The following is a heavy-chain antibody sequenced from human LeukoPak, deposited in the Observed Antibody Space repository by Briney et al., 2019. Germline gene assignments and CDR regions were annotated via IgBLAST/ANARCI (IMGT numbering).Heavy chain of an antibody. CDR3: ASGTMIPL. CDR1: GFTFSSYA. J-gene: IGHJ4*02. CDR2: ISYDGSNK. D-gene: IGHD3-22*01. Sequence: GGSLRLSCAASGFTFSSYAMHWVRQAPGKGLEWVAVISYDGSNKYYADSVKGRFTISRDNSKNTLYLQMNSLRAEDTAVYYCASGTMIPLWGQGTLVTVSS. V-gene: IGHV3-30-3*01.